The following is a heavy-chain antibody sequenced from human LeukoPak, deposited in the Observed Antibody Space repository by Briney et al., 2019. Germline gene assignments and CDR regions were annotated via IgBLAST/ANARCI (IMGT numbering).Heavy chain of an antibody. D-gene: IGHD5-12*01. CDR2: INHSGAT. J-gene: IGHJ5*02. CDR3: VTSRKYSDFKWVNWFDP. V-gene: IGHV4-34*01. Sequence: PSETLSLTCAVHGGSFSSYYWSWIRQPPGKGLEWIGEINHSGATNYNPSLKSRVTISVDTSKNQFSLKLSSVTAADTAVYYCVTSRKYSDFKWVNWFDPWGQGTLVTVSS. CDR1: GGSFSSYY.